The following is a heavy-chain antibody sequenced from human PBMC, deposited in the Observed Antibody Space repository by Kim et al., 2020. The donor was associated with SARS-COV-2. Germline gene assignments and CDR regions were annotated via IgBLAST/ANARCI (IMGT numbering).Heavy chain of an antibody. CDR1: GFTFSDYY. CDR2: ISSSGSTI. V-gene: IGHV3-11*01. CDR3: ARDTRGIYPNYYGSGSTHYYYGMDV. J-gene: IGHJ6*02. Sequence: GGSLRLSCAASGFTFSDYYMSWIRQAPGKGLEWVSYISSSGSTIYYADSVKGRFTISRDNAKNSLYLQMNSLRAEDTAVYYCARDTRGIYPNYYGSGSTHYYYGMDVWGQGTTVTVSS. D-gene: IGHD3-10*01.